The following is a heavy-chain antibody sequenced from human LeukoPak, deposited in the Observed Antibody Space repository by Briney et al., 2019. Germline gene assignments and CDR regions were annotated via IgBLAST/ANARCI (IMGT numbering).Heavy chain of an antibody. J-gene: IGHJ6*02. CDR3: ARQRREGGIACYYYGLDV. CDR2: IYSIGNT. D-gene: IGHD1-26*01. CDR1: GGSISSYY. V-gene: IGHV4-59*08. Sequence: SETLSLTCTVSGGSISSYYWSWIRQPPGKGLEWIGWIYSIGNTNYNPSLKSRVTISLDTSKNQFSLNLNSVTAADTAEYYCARQRREGGIACYYYGLDVWGQGTTVTVSS.